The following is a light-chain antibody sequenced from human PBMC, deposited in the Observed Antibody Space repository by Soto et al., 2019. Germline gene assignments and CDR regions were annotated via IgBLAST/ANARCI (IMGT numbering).Light chain of an antibody. CDR3: QQYNRYWT. V-gene: IGKV1-5*01. CDR2: DAS. J-gene: IGKJ1*01. CDR1: QSISSW. Sequence: DIQMTQSPSTLSASVGDRVTITCRASQSISSWLAWYQQKPGKAPKLLIYDASSLESGVPSRFSGSGSGTEFTLTISRLQPDDVATNYCQQYNRYWTFGQGTKV.